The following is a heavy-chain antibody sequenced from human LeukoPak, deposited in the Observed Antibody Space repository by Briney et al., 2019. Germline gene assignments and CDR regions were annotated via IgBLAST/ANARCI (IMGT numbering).Heavy chain of an antibody. CDR2: ISSNGGST. CDR3: AREAAMGYYDSSGPTVVDY. D-gene: IGHD3-22*01. J-gene: IGHJ4*02. V-gene: IGHV3-64*01. CDR1: GFTFSSYA. Sequence: GGSLRLSCAASGFTFSSYAMHWVRQAPGKGLEYVSAISSNGGSTCYANSVKGRFTISRDNSKNTLYLQMGSLRAEDMAVYYCAREAAMGYYDSSGPTVVDYWGQGTLVTVSS.